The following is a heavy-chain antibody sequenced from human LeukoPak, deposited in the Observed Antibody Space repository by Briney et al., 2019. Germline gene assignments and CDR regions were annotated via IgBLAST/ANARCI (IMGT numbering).Heavy chain of an antibody. Sequence: SETLSLTCTVSGGSISGSSYYWGWIRQPPGNGLEWIGSIYYSGSTYYNPSLKSRVTISVDTSKNQFSLKLSSVTAADTAVYYCAREHCSGGSCYSIYYYYYMGVWGKGTTVTVSS. CDR1: GGSISGSSYY. CDR3: AREHCSGGSCYSIYYYYYMGV. J-gene: IGHJ6*03. V-gene: IGHV4-39*07. D-gene: IGHD2-15*01. CDR2: IYYSGST.